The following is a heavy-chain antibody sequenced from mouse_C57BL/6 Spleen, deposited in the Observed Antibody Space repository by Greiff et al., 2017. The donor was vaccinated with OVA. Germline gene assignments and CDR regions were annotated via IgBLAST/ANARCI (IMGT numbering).Heavy chain of an antibody. J-gene: IGHJ1*03. CDR1: GYTFTDYN. CDR2: INPNNGGT. D-gene: IGHD1-1*01. CDR3: AREDGSSLYWYFDV. Sequence: EVQLQESGPELVKPGASVKIPCKASGYTFTDYNMDWVKQSHGKSLEWIGDINPNNGGTIYNQKFKGKATLTVDKSSSTAYMELRSLTSEDTAVYYCAREDGSSLYWYFDVWGTGTTVTVSS. V-gene: IGHV1-18*01.